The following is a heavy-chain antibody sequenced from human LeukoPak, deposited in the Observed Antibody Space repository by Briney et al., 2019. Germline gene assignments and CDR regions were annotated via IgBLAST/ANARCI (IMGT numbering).Heavy chain of an antibody. CDR2: IYYSGST. V-gene: IGHV4-39*07. J-gene: IGHJ6*02. CDR3: AREVGWDTAMVISGMDV. CDR1: GGSISSSSYY. Sequence: SETLSLTCTVSGGSISSSSYYWGWIRQPPGKGLEWIGSIYYSGSTYYNPSLKSRVTISVDTSKNQFSLKLSSVTAADTAVYYCAREVGWDTAMVISGMDVWGQGTTVTVSS. D-gene: IGHD5-18*01.